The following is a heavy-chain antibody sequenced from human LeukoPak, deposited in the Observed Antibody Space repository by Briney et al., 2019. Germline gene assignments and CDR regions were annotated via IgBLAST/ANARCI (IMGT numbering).Heavy chain of an antibody. V-gene: IGHV1-69*13. Sequence: RASVKVSCKASGGTFSSYAISWVRQAPGQGLEWMGGIIPIFGTANYAQKFQGRVTITADESTSTAYMELSSLRSEDTAVYYCSCSGGSVFYYFDYWGLGTLVTVSS. CDR2: IIPIFGTA. J-gene: IGHJ4*02. CDR3: SCSGGSVFYYFDY. CDR1: GGTFSSYA. D-gene: IGHD2-15*01.